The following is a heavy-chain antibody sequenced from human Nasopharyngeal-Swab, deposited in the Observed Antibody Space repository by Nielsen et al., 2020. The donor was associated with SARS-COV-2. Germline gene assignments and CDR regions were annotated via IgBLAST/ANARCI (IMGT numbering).Heavy chain of an antibody. CDR2: IKSDGSSI. Sequence: GGSLRLSCAASGFTFSSYWMHWVRQAPGKGLVWVARIKSDGSSISYADSVKGRFTISRDNAKNTLYLQMNSLRAEDTAVYYCAKDGNARNYYYGMDVWGQGTTVTVSS. J-gene: IGHJ6*02. CDR1: GFTFSSYW. V-gene: IGHV3-74*01. D-gene: IGHD2-8*01. CDR3: AKDGNARNYYYGMDV.